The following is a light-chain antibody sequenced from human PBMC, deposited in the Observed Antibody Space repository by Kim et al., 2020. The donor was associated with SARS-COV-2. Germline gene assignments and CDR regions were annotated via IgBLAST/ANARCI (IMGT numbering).Light chain of an antibody. CDR3: QQRYNWPLT. Sequence: LSQGERATLSCRASQSVGNSLAWFQQKPGQAPRLLIFETSNRATGIPARFSGSGSGTAFTLTISSLEPEDFAVYYCQQRYNWPLTFGGGTKVDIK. CDR1: QSVGNS. CDR2: ETS. J-gene: IGKJ4*01. V-gene: IGKV3-11*01.